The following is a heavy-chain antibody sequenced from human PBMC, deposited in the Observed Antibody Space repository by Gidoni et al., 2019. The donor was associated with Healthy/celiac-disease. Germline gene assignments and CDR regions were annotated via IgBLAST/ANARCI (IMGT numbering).Heavy chain of an antibody. J-gene: IGHJ2*01. D-gene: IGHD1-26*01. CDR1: GYSFTGYW. Sequence: EVQLVQSGAEVKKPGESLRISCKGSGYSFTGYWISWVRQMPGKGLEWMGRIDPSDSYTNYSPSFQGHVTISADKSISTAYLQWSSLKASDTAMYYCARQTVGATTNWYFDLWGRGTLVTVSS. CDR3: ARQTVGATTNWYFDL. V-gene: IGHV5-10-1*03. CDR2: IDPSDSYT.